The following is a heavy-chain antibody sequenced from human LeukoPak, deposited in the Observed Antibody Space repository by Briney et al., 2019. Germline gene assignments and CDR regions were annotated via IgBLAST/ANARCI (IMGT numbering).Heavy chain of an antibody. J-gene: IGHJ6*03. CDR2: INPNIGGT. CDR1: GYTFTGYY. Sequence: ASVKVSCKASGYTFTGYYLHWVRQAPGQGLEWMGWINPNIGGTNYAQKFQGRVTMTRDTSISTAYMELSRLRSDDTAVYYCARDLQQQLDYYYYYYMDVWGKGTTVTVSS. D-gene: IGHD6-13*01. V-gene: IGHV1-2*02. CDR3: ARDLQQQLDYYYYYYMDV.